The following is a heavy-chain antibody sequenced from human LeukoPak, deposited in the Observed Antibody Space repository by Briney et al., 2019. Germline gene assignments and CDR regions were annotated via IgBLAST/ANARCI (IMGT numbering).Heavy chain of an antibody. V-gene: IGHV4-59*01. D-gene: IGHD1-26*01. CDR3: ASGSVGLDI. J-gene: IGHJ3*02. CDR1: IDSISSYY. CDR2: VFHTGST. Sequence: SETLSLTCTLWIDSISSYYCSWVRQPPGKGLEWIGYVFHTGSTNYNPSLKSPVTMSLDTSKKQFSLKLSSVTAADTAVYYCASGSVGLDIWGQGTMVTVSS.